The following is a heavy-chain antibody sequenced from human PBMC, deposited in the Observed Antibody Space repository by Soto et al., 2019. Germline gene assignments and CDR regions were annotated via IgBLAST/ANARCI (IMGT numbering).Heavy chain of an antibody. Sequence: GESLKISCAASGFTFSSYGMHWVRQAPGKGLEWVAVIWYDGSNKYYADSVKGRFTISRDNSKNTLYLQMNSLRAEDTAVYYCARGELWFGETQFDYWGQGTLVTVSS. CDR3: ARGELWFGETQFDY. V-gene: IGHV3-33*01. CDR2: IWYDGSNK. CDR1: GFTFSSYG. D-gene: IGHD3-10*01. J-gene: IGHJ4*02.